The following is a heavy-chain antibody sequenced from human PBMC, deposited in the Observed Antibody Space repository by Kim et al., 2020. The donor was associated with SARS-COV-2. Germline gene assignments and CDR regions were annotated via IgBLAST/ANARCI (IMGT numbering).Heavy chain of an antibody. CDR2: ISGSGGST. J-gene: IGHJ4*02. CDR1: GFTFSSYA. D-gene: IGHD3-22*01. Sequence: GGSLRLSCAASGFTFSSYAMSWVRQAPGKGLEWVSAISGSGGSTYYADSVKGRFTISRDNSKNTLYLQMNSLRAEDTAVYYCAKDLIGGYYDSSGPYYFDYWGQGTLVTVSS. CDR3: AKDLIGGYYDSSGPYYFDY. V-gene: IGHV3-23*01.